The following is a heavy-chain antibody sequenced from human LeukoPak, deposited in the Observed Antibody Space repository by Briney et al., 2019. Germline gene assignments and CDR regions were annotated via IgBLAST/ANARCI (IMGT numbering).Heavy chain of an antibody. CDR3: ARDSPEDYYDSSGSYDFDI. D-gene: IGHD3-22*01. J-gene: IGHJ3*02. Sequence: GASVKVSCKVSGYKFTDLSIHWVRQAPGQGLEWLGWISAYNDNTNYAQNFLGRVTMTTDTSTSTAYMELRSLRSDDTAVYYCARDSPEDYYDSSGSYDFDIWGQGTMVTVSS. CDR2: ISAYNDNT. CDR1: GYKFTDLS. V-gene: IGHV1-18*01.